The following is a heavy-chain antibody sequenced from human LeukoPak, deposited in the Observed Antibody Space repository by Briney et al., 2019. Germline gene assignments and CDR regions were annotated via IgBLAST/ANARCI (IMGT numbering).Heavy chain of an antibody. D-gene: IGHD2-2*01. CDR1: GFTFSSYG. Sequence: GGSLRLSCAASGFTFSSYGMHWVRQAPGKGLEWVAFIRYDGSNKYYADSVKGRFTISRDNSKNTLYLQMNSLRAEDTAVYYCAKPDIVVVPAAIVSWGQGTLATVSS. CDR2: IRYDGSNK. CDR3: AKPDIVVVPAAIVS. V-gene: IGHV3-30*02. J-gene: IGHJ5*02.